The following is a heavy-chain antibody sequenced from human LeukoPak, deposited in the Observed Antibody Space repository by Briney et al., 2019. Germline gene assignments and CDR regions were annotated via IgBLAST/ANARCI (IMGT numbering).Heavy chain of an antibody. V-gene: IGHV4-39*07. Sequence: SETLSLTCTVSGGSISSSSYYWGWIRQPPGKGLEWIGSIYYSGSTYYNPFLKSRVTISVDTSKNQFSLKLSSVTAADTAVYYCAREVPDYYYMDVWGKGTTVTVSS. J-gene: IGHJ6*03. CDR3: AREVPDYYYMDV. CDR1: GGSISSSSYY. CDR2: IYYSGST.